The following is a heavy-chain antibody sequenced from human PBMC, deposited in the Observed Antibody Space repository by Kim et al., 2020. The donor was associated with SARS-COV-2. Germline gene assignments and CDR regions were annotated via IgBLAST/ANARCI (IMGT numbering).Heavy chain of an antibody. J-gene: IGHJ4*02. D-gene: IGHD3-16*01. CDR3: ARVQDEVSLRGLLY. V-gene: IGHV3-74*03. CDR1: GFTFSSFW. CDR2: ITDGGET. Sequence: GGSLRLSCAASGFTFSSFWIHWVRQVPGKGLVWVSRITDGGETTYADSVKGRFTVSRDNAENTVYLQMNSLRAGDTAVYYCARVQDEVSLRGLLYWGQRTLDTVST.